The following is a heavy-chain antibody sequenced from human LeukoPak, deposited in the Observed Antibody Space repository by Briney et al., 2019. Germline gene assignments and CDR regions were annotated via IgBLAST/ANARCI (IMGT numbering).Heavy chain of an antibody. CDR2: IRSKAYGETT. J-gene: IGHJ5*02. V-gene: IGHV3-49*03. Sequence: PGGSLRLSCTAPGFTFGDYAMSWFRQAPGNGLEWVGFIRSKAYGETTDYAASVKDKFTISSDYSNSIAYLQMNSLKTEDTAVYYCTRSRGYGRFFNWFDPWGQGTLVTVSS. CDR3: TRSRGYGRFFNWFDP. D-gene: IGHD3-3*01. CDR1: GFTFGDYA.